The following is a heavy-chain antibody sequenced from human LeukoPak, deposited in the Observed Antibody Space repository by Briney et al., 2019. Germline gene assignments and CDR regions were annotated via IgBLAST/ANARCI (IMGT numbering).Heavy chain of an antibody. CDR2: IYSGGST. CDR1: GFTFSSYE. CDR3: ARGPYSGYLDY. D-gene: IGHD5-12*01. Sequence: GGSLRLSCAASGFTFSSYEMNWVRQAPGKGLEWVSVIYSGGSTYYADSVKGRFTISRDNSKNTLYLQMNSLRAEDTAVYYCARGPYSGYLDYWGQGTLVTVSS. V-gene: IGHV3-53*01. J-gene: IGHJ4*02.